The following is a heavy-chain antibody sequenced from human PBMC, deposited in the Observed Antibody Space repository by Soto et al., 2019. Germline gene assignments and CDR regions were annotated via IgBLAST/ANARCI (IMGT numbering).Heavy chain of an antibody. Sequence: ASVKVSCKVSGYTLTELSIHWVRQAPGKGLEWMGGFYPEDGETIYAQKFQGRVTMTEDTSTDTTYMELSSLRSEDTAVYFCVFNDFVGGVVLFSYCGQGTLVTVSS. D-gene: IGHD3-16*01. CDR3: VFNDFVGGVVLFSY. CDR2: FYPEDGET. V-gene: IGHV1-24*01. J-gene: IGHJ4*02. CDR1: GYTLTELS.